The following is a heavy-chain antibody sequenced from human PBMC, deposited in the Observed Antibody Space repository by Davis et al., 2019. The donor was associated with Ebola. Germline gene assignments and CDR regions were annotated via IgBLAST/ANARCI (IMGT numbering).Heavy chain of an antibody. Sequence: MPSETLSLTCTVAGGSVSSDVYSWNWIRQSPGKGLEWIGFVYNRETTNYNPSLNSPVSISKDTSKNQFSLKLSSVSAADTAVYYCAALFSGSYLAYVDVWGKGTTVTVS. V-gene: IGHV4-61*08. J-gene: IGHJ6*03. CDR1: GGSVSSDVYS. D-gene: IGHD1-26*01. CDR3: AALFSGSYLAYVDV. CDR2: VYNRETT.